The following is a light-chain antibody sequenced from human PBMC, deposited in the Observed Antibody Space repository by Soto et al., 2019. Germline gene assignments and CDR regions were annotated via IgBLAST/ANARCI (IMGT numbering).Light chain of an antibody. CDR3: ATWDDSLNGPV. Sequence: QSVLTQPPSTSGTPGQRVTISCSGSSSNIGTNSVNWYQQLPGTAPKLLISNSNQRPSGVPDRFSGSKSGTSAYLAISGLQSEDEADYYCATWDDSLNGPVFGGGTKLTVL. J-gene: IGLJ2*01. V-gene: IGLV1-44*01. CDR2: NSN. CDR1: SSNIGTNS.